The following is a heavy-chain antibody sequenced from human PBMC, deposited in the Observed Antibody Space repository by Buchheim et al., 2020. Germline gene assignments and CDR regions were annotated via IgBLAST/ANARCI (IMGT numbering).Heavy chain of an antibody. CDR2: ISGSGGST. J-gene: IGHJ6*02. V-gene: IGHV3-23*01. D-gene: IGHD2-15*01. CDR3: AKDRRRVDRYYYYYYGMDV. Sequence: EVQLLESGGGLVQPGGSLRLSCAASGFTFSSYAMSWVRQAPGKGLEWVSAISGSGGSTYYADSVKGRFTISRDNSKNTLYLQMNSLRAEDTAVYYCAKDRRRVDRYYYYYYGMDVWGQGTT. CDR1: GFTFSSYA.